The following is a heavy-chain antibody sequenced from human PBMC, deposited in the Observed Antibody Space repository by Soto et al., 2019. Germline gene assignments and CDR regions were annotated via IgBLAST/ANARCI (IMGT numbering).Heavy chain of an antibody. D-gene: IGHD3-3*01. V-gene: IGHV4-34*01. CDR2: INHSGST. Sequence: SETLSLTCAVYGRSFSGYYWSWIRQPPGKVLEWIGEINHSGSTNYNLSLKSRATISVDTSKNQFSLKLSSVTAADTAVYYCARDNILGILYGGMDVWGQGTTDTVSS. CDR3: ARDNILGILYGGMDV. J-gene: IGHJ6*02. CDR1: GRSFSGYY.